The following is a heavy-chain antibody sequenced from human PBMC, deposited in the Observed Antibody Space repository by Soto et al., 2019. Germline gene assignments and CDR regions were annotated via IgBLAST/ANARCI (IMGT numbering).Heavy chain of an antibody. CDR2: IIPIFGTA. D-gene: IGHD1-26*01. V-gene: IGHV1-69*01. CDR1: VGTFSSYS. J-gene: IGHJ4*02. Sequence: QVQLVQSGAEVKKPGSSVKVSCKASVGTFSSYSINWVRQAPGQGLEWMGEIIPIFGTANYAQKFQGRVTITDDESTSTAYMELSSLRSEDTAVYYCARDGGRHSGGIDYWGQGTLVTVSS. CDR3: ARDGGRHSGGIDY.